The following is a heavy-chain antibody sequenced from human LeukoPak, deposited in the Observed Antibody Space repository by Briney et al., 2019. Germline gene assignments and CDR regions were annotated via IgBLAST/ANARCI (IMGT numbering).Heavy chain of an antibody. Sequence: ASVKVSCKASGYTFTSYGISWVRQAPGQWLEWMGWISAYNGNTNYAQKLQGRVTMTTDTSTSTAYMELRSLRSDDTAVYYCARDHSFDIAAAGIRDYWGQGTLVTVSS. V-gene: IGHV1-18*01. D-gene: IGHD6-13*01. CDR1: GYTFTSYG. CDR3: ARDHSFDIAAAGIRDY. CDR2: ISAYNGNT. J-gene: IGHJ4*02.